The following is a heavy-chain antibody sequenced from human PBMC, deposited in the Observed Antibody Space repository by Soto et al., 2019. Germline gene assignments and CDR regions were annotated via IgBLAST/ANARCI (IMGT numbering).Heavy chain of an antibody. CDR2: ISYDGSNK. CDR1: GFTFSSYA. D-gene: IGHD2-15*01. V-gene: IGHV3-30-3*01. J-gene: IGHJ5*02. CDR3: ARAGCSGGSCYSGWFDP. Sequence: VQLVESGGGVVQPGRSLRLSCAASGFTFSSYAMHWVRQAPGKGLEWVAVISYDGSNKYYADSVKGRFTISRDNSKNTLYMQMNSLRAEDTALYYCARAGCSGGSCYSGWFDPWGQGTLVTVSS.